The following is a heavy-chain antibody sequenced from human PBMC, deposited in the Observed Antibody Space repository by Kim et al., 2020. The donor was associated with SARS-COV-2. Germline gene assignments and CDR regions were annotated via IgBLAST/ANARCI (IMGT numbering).Heavy chain of an antibody. CDR1: GGSISSYY. Sequence: SETLSLTCTVSGGSISSYYWSWIRQPPGKGLEWIGYIYYSGSTNYNPSLKSRVTISVDTSKNQFSLKLSSVTAADTAVYYCAGGLEHSWYGYYFDYWGQGTLVTVSS. J-gene: IGHJ4*02. CDR2: IYYSGST. D-gene: IGHD6-13*01. V-gene: IGHV4-59*13. CDR3: AGGLEHSWYGYYFDY.